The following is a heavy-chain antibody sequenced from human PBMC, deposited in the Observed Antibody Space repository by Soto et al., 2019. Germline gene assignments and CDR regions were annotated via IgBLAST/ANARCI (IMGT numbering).Heavy chain of an antibody. CDR2: FYYSENT. CDR1: GGSISSKSYS. Sequence: ETLSLTCSVSGGSISSKSYSWGWIRQPPGKGLEWIGTFYYSENTYYNPSLKSRVTISVDTSKNQFSLKLSSVTAADTAVYYCAKLAGYCSGNSCHGDYAMDVWGQGTTVTVSS. V-gene: IGHV4-39*01. J-gene: IGHJ6*02. CDR3: AKLAGYCSGNSCHGDYAMDV. D-gene: IGHD2-2*01.